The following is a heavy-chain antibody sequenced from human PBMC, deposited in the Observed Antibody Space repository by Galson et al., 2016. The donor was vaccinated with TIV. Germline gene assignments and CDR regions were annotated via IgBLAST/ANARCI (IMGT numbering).Heavy chain of an antibody. J-gene: IGHJ6*02. Sequence: SLRLSCAASGISFSRNAMHWVRQAPGRGLEWVAVISYDGTNEYYADSVNGRLTISRDNSKNTLYLQMNSLKTEDTAVYYCATSTVGENIYYYGMDVWGQGTTVTVSS. CDR1: GISFSRNA. CDR2: ISYDGTNE. D-gene: IGHD3-10*01. CDR3: ATSTVGENIYYYGMDV. V-gene: IGHV3-30-3*01.